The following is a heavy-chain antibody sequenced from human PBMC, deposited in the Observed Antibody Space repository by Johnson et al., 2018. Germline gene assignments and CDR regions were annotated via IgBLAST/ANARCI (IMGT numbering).Heavy chain of an antibody. V-gene: IGHV5-51*03. Sequence: EVQLVESGAEAKKPGESLKISCKGSGYNFNTYWIGWMRQMPGKGLEWMGVMFPDDSDIRYSPSFQGQVIISADKSINTPYLQWNSLKASDTAIYYCARLSGGAVAPTTEDFQHWGQGTLVTVSS. CDR2: MFPDDSDI. CDR3: ARLSGGAVAPTTEDFQH. CDR1: GYNFNTYW. D-gene: IGHD6-19*01. J-gene: IGHJ1*01.